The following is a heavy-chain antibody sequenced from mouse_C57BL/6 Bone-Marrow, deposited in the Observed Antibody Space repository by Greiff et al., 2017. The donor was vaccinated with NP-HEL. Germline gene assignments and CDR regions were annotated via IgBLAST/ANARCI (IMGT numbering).Heavy chain of an antibody. CDR1: GFNIKDDY. CDR2: IDPDNGDT. J-gene: IGHJ4*01. D-gene: IGHD1-1*01. CDR3: TIYYYGSMDY. V-gene: IGHV14-4*01. Sequence: VQLQQSGAELVRPGASVKLSCTASGFNIKDDYMHWVKQRPEQGLEWLGWIDPDNGDTEYASKFQGKATFTADTSSNTAYLQLSSLTSEDTAVDYCTIYYYGSMDYWGQGTSVTVSS.